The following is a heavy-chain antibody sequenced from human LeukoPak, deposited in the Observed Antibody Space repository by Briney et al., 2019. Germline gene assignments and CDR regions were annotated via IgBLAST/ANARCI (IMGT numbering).Heavy chain of an antibody. CDR2: ISAYNGNT. CDR3: ASRRVGLDP. Sequence: ASVKVSCKASGGTFSSYAISWVRQAPGQGLECMGWISAYNGNTNYAQKLQGRVTMTTDTSTSTAYMELRSLRSDDTAVYYCASRRVGLDPWGQGTLVTVSS. CDR1: GGTFSSYA. J-gene: IGHJ5*02. V-gene: IGHV1-18*01.